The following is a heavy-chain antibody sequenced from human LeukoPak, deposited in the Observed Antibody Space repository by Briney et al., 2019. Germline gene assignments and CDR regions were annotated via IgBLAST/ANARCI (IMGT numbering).Heavy chain of an antibody. V-gene: IGHV3-48*03. CDR1: GFTFSSYE. Sequence: GGSLRLSCAASGFTFSSYEMNWVRQVPGKGLEWVSYISSRGTTIYYADSVKRRFTISRGNAKNSLYLQMHSLRAEDTAVYYCARDGLAVAGTSFDYWGQGTLVTVSS. D-gene: IGHD6-19*01. CDR3: ARDGLAVAGTSFDY. J-gene: IGHJ4*02. CDR2: ISSRGTTI.